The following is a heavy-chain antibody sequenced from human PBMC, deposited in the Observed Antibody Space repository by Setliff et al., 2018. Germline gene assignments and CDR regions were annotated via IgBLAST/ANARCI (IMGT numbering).Heavy chain of an antibody. J-gene: IGHJ3*01. D-gene: IGHD2-15*01. Sequence: ASVKVSCKTSGYALTDSVVSWVRQAPGQGLEWVGWISGYSGNTYYAQRFQGRVTMTTDTSTSAAYMELRSLRSDDTAVYYCAISTLSICSGGSCPNAFDVWGRGTMVT. V-gene: IGHV1-18*01. CDR1: GYALTDSV. CDR3: AISTLSICSGGSCPNAFDV. CDR2: ISGYSGNT.